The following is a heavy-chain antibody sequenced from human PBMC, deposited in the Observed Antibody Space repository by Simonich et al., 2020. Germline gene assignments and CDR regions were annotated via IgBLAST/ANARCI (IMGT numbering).Heavy chain of an antibody. V-gene: IGHV4-59*01. CDR2: IYYSGST. J-gene: IGHJ4*02. CDR1: GGSISSYY. CDR3: ARAFCDRTGYFDY. Sequence: QVQLQESGPGLVKPSETLSLTCTVPGGSISSYYWSWIRQPPGKGLEWFGDIYYSGSTNYNPSLKSRVTISVDTSKNQFSLKRSSVTAADTAVYYCARAFCDRTGYFDYWGQGTLVTVSS. D-gene: IGHD1-1*01.